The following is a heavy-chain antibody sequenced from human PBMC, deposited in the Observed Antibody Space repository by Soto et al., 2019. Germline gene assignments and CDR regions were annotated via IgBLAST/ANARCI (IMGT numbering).Heavy chain of an antibody. J-gene: IGHJ5*02. CDR2: INPDNGNT. Sequence: QVQLVQSGAEVKKPGASVKISCKASGYTFTRYTMNWVRQAPGQRLEGMGWINPDNGNTKSSQKFQDRVIITRDTSAITAYMDLSRLRSEDTAVYYCARGIATGQLDPWGQGTLVTVSS. CDR3: ARGIATGQLDP. CDR1: GYTFTRYT. V-gene: IGHV1-3*01. D-gene: IGHD2-15*01.